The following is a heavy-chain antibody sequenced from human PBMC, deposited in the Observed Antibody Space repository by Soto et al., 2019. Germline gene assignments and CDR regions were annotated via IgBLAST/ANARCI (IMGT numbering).Heavy chain of an antibody. J-gene: IGHJ4*02. CDR2: INHSGST. Sequence: QVQLQQWGAGLLKPSETLSLTCAVYGGSFSGYYWSWIRQPPGKGLEWIGEINHSGSTNYNPSLKSRVTISVDTSKNQFSLKLSSVTAADTAVYYCASRGRIAAAGTGHYWGQGTLVTVSS. CDR3: ASRGRIAAAGTGHY. D-gene: IGHD6-13*01. V-gene: IGHV4-34*01. CDR1: GGSFSGYY.